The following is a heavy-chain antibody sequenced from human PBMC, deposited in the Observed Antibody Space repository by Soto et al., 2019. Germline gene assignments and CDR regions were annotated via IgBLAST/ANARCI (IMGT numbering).Heavy chain of an antibody. V-gene: IGHV3-53*04. CDR2: IYSGGST. Sequence: GGSLRLSCAASGFTVSSNYMSWVHQAPGKGLEWVSVIYSGGSTYYADSVKGRFTISRHNSKNTLYLQMNSLRAEDTAVYYCARWGYDSSGYYFDYWGQGTLVTVSS. J-gene: IGHJ4*02. D-gene: IGHD3-22*01. CDR1: GFTVSSNY. CDR3: ARWGYDSSGYYFDY.